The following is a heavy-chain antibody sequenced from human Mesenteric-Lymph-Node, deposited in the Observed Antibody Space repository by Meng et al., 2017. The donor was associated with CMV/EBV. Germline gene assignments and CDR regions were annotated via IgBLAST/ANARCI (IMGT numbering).Heavy chain of an antibody. CDR3: ATQREYYDFWSTQRPTYYFDY. J-gene: IGHJ4*02. CDR2: IKQDGSEK. V-gene: IGHV3-7*01. CDR1: GFTFSSYW. D-gene: IGHD3-3*01. Sequence: GESLKISCAASGFTFSSYWMSWVRQAPGKGLEWVANIKQDGSEKYYVDSVKGRFTISRDNAKNSLYLQMNSLRAEDTAVYYCATQREYYDFWSTQRPTYYFDYWGQGTLVTVSS.